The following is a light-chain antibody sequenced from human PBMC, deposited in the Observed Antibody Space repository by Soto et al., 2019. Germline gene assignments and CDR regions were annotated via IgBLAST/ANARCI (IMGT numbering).Light chain of an antibody. CDR1: SSDVGGYNY. CDR2: DVS. J-gene: IGLJ2*01. Sequence: QSALTQPASVSGSPGQSITISCTGTSSDVGGYNYVSWYQQHPGKAPKLMIYDVSNRPSGVSNRFSGSKSGNTASLTISGLQAEDEADYYCSSYTSFGFGGGTKLTVL. V-gene: IGLV2-14*01. CDR3: SSYTSFG.